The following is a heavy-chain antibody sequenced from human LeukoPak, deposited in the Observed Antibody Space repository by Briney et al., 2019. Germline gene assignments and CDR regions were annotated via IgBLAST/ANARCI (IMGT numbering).Heavy chain of an antibody. J-gene: IGHJ4*02. Sequence: SGGSLRLSCAASGFTFDDYAMHWVRQAPGKGLEWVSGISWNSGSIGYADSVKGRFTISRGNAKNSLYLQMNSLRAEDMALYYCAKSGSSWYYFDYWGQGTLVTVSS. D-gene: IGHD6-13*01. CDR3: AKSGSSWYYFDY. CDR2: ISWNSGSI. CDR1: GFTFDDYA. V-gene: IGHV3-9*03.